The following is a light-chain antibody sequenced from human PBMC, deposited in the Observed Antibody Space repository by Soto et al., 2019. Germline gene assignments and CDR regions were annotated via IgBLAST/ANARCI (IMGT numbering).Light chain of an antibody. CDR2: ATS. CDR3: YQYYSSPHT. Sequence: EIVLTQSPGTLSLSPGETATLSCRTSQTISRDDLAWYQQRPGQAPRLLVSATSRRGTGIPDRFNGYGSGTDFTLTISSLEPEDFGVYYCYQYYSSPHTFGPGTRVDIK. J-gene: IGKJ3*01. CDR1: QTISRDD. V-gene: IGKV3-20*01.